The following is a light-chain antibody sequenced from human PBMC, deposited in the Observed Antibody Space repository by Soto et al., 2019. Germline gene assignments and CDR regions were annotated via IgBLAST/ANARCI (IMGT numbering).Light chain of an antibody. CDR1: SSDVGRYNY. V-gene: IGLV2-14*01. CDR3: SSYTSSSTYV. Sequence: QSALTQPASVSGSPGQSITIFCTGTSSDVGRYNYVSWYQHHPGKAPQLMIYEVSNRPSGASNRFSGSKSGNTASLTISGLQAEDEADYYCSSYTSSSTYVFGTGTKVTVL. J-gene: IGLJ1*01. CDR2: EVS.